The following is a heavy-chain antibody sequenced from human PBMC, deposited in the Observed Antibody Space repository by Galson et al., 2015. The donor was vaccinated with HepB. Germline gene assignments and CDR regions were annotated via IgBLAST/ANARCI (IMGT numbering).Heavy chain of an antibody. CDR3: ARIGSFDYYYYGMDV. Sequence: SETLSLTCAVYGGSFSGYYWSWIRQPPGKGLEWIGEINHSGGTNYNPSLKSRVTISVDTSKNQFSLKLSSVTAADTAVYYCARIGSFDYYYYGMDVWGQGTTVTVS. D-gene: IGHD1-1*01. V-gene: IGHV4-34*01. J-gene: IGHJ6*02. CDR1: GGSFSGYY. CDR2: INHSGGT.